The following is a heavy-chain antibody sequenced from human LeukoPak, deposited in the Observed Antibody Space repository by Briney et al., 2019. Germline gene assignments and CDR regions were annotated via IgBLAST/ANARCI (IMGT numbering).Heavy chain of an antibody. V-gene: IGHV5-51*01. D-gene: IGHD3-10*01. J-gene: IGHJ3*02. CDR1: GYSFTSYW. CDR2: IYPGDSDT. CDR3: GLVSGSGSYPDAFDI. Sequence: GESLKISCKGSGYSFTSYWIGWVRQMPGKGLEWMGIIYPGDSDTRYSPSFQGQVTISADKSISTAYLQWSSLKASDTAMYYCGLVSGSGSYPDAFDIWGQGTMVTVSS.